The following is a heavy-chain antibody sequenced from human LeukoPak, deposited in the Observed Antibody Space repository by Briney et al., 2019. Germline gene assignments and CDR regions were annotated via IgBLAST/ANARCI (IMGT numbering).Heavy chain of an antibody. J-gene: IGHJ4*02. CDR2: ISYDGSNK. CDR3: AREDSGSYYGY. Sequence: PGGSLRLSCGASGFTFSSYAMHWVRQAPGKGLEWVAVISYDGSNKYYADSVKGRFTISRDNSKNTLYLQMNSLRAEDTAVYYCAREDSGSYYGYWGQGTLVTVSS. V-gene: IGHV3-30-3*01. D-gene: IGHD1-26*01. CDR1: GFTFSSYA.